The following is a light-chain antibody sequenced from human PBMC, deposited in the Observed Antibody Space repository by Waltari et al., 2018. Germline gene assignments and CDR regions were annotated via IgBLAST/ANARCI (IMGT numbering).Light chain of an antibody. CDR3: SSYAGSNNFVV. CDR2: EVS. V-gene: IGLV2-8*01. Sequence: QSALTQSPSASGSPGQSVTISCTGISSDVGDYNYVSWYQQHPGKAPKVMMYEVSKRPSGVPDRFSGSKSGNTASLTVSGLQAEDEADYYCSSYAGSNNFVVFGGGTKLTVL. CDR1: SSDVGDYNY. J-gene: IGLJ2*01.